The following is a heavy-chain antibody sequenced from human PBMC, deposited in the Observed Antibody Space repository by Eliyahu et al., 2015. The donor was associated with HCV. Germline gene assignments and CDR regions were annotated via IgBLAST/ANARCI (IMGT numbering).Heavy chain of an antibody. CDR2: IIPIFGTA. V-gene: IGHV1-69*01. Sequence: QVQLVQSGAEVKKPGSSVKVSCKAYGGTFSRYAISWVRQAPGQGLEWMGGIIPIFGTAKYAQKFQGRVTITADESTTTVYMELSSLRSEDTAVYYCARGGEEHQLQSRPFDYWGQGTLVTVSS. CDR1: GGTFSRYA. J-gene: IGHJ4*02. CDR3: ARGGEEHQLQSRPFDY. D-gene: IGHD2-2*01.